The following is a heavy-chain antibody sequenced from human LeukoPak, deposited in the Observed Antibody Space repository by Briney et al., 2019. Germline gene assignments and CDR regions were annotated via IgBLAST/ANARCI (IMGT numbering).Heavy chain of an antibody. CDR2: INPNSGGT. CDR3: AREAGPGSGFDL. J-gene: IGHJ2*01. Sequence: ASVKVSCKASGYTFTGYYMHWVGQAPGQGLEWMGWINPNSGGTNYAQKFQGRVTMTRDTSISTAYMELSRLRSDDTAVYYCAREAGPGSGFDLWGRGTLVTVSS. V-gene: IGHV1-2*02. CDR1: GYTFTGYY. D-gene: IGHD1-1*01.